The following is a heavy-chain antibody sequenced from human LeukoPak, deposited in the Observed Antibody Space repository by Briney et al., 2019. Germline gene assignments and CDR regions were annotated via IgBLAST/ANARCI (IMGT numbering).Heavy chain of an antibody. CDR3: ARVAYGSGSYYPDYYMDV. CDR2: ISSNSSYI. J-gene: IGHJ6*03. V-gene: IGHV3-21*01. Sequence: GGSLRLSCAASGFTFSSYSMNWVRQAPGKGLEWVSSISSNSSYIYYADSVKGRFTFSRDNAKNSLYLQMNSLRAEDTAVYYCARVAYGSGSYYPDYYMDVWGKGTTVTVSS. CDR1: GFTFSSYS. D-gene: IGHD3-10*01.